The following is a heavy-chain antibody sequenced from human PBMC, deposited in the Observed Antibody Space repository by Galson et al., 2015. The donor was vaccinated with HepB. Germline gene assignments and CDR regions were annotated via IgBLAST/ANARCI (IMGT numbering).Heavy chain of an antibody. Sequence: SLRLSCAVSGFTFRTYAMNWVRQAPGKGLEWVTHINHDSTAIYYADSVKGRFTISRDNSKNTLYLQMNSLRAEDTAVYYCAKGGRYVDTGSFDYWGQGTLVTVSS. CDR3: AKGGRYVDTGSFDY. CDR1: GFTFRTYA. V-gene: IGHV3-23*03. D-gene: IGHD5-18*01. CDR2: INHDSTAI. J-gene: IGHJ4*02.